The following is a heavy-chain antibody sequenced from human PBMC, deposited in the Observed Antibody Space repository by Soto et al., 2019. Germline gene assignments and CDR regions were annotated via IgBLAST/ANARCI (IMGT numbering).Heavy chain of an antibody. CDR3: ASGSYFNWFDP. V-gene: IGHV3-48*01. Sequence: EVHLVESGGGLVQPGGSLRLSCAASGFTFSSSSMNWVRQAPGKGLEWVAYISSSSSTIYYADSVKGRFTISRDNAKNSLYLQMNSLRAEDTAVYYCASGSYFNWFDPWGQGTLVTVSS. CDR1: GFTFSSSS. CDR2: ISSSSSTI. J-gene: IGHJ5*02. D-gene: IGHD1-26*01.